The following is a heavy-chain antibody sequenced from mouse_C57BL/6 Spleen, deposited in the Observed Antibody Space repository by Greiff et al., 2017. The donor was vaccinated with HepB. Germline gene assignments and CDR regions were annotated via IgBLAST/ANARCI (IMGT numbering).Heavy chain of an antibody. J-gene: IGHJ1*03. CDR1: GFSLTSYG. V-gene: IGHV2-5*01. CDR2: IWRGGST. D-gene: IGHD1-1*01. Sequence: QVQLKQSGPGLVQPSQSLSITCTVSGFSLTSYGVHWVRQSPGKGLEWLGVIWRGGSTDYNAAFMSRLSITKDNSKSQVFFKMNSLQADDTAIYYCAKNPLYGSSYWYFDVWGTGTTVTVSS. CDR3: AKNPLYGSSYWYFDV.